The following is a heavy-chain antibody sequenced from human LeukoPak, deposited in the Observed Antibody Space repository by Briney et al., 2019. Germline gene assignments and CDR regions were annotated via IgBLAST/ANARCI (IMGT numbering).Heavy chain of an antibody. CDR1: GFTFSSYA. D-gene: IGHD3-16*01. CDR3: ARDLGNWFDP. J-gene: IGHJ5*02. CDR2: ISYDGSNK. V-gene: IGHV3-30-3*01. Sequence: PGGSLRVFCAASGFTFSSYAMHWVRQAPGKGLEWVAVISYDGSNKYYADSVKGRFTISRDNSKNTLYLQMNSLRAEDTAVYYCARDLGNWFDPWGQGTLVTVSS.